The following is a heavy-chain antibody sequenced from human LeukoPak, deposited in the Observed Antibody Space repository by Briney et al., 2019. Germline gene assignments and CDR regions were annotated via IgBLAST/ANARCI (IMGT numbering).Heavy chain of an antibody. Sequence: PSETLSHTCAVSGGSNSSGGYSWSWIRQPPGKGLEWLGYIYLSGSTYYNPSLKSRVTISVDRSKNQFSLKLSSVTAADTAVYYCARVGYCSSTSCYAGLFDPWGEGAQVSDSS. D-gene: IGHD2-2*01. V-gene: IGHV4-30-2*01. CDR1: GGSNSSGGYS. J-gene: IGHJ5*02. CDR2: IYLSGST. CDR3: ARVGYCSSTSCYAGLFDP.